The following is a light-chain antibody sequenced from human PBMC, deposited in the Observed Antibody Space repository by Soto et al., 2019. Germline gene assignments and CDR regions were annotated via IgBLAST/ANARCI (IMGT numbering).Light chain of an antibody. CDR3: QSYDSSLSGGV. CDR2: GNS. J-gene: IGLJ3*02. CDR1: SSNIGAGYD. Sequence: QSVLTQPPSVSGAPGQRVTISCTGSSSNIGAGYDVHWYQQLPGTAPKHLIYGNSNRPSGVPDRFSGSKSGTSASLAITGLGAEDEADYYCQSYDSSLSGGVFGGGTKVTVL. V-gene: IGLV1-40*01.